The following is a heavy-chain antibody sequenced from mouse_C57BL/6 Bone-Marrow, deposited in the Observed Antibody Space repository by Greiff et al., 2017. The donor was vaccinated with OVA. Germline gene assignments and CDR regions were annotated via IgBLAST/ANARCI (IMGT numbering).Heavy chain of an antibody. CDR3: ARRGLRQGGWFAY. CDR2: INPNNGGT. CDR1: GYTFTDYY. V-gene: IGHV1-26*01. Sequence: VQLQQSGPELVKPGASVKISCKASGYTFTDYYMNWVKQSHGKSLEWIGDINPNNGGTSYNQKFKGKATLTVDKSSSTADMELRSLTSEDSAVYYCARRGLRQGGWFAYWGQGTLVTVSA. D-gene: IGHD2-4*01. J-gene: IGHJ3*01.